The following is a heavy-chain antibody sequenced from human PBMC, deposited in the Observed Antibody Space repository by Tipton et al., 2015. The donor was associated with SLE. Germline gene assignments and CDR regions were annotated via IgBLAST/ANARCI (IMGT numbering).Heavy chain of an antibody. CDR2: IKQDGSEK. J-gene: IGHJ4*02. D-gene: IGHD4-17*01. CDR1: GFTFSSYW. CDR3: ARDMIYGDYGFDY. V-gene: IGHV3-7*01. Sequence: SLRLSCAASGFTFSSYWMSWVRQAPGKGLEWVANIKQDGSEKYYVDSVKGRFTISRDNAKNSRYLQMNSLRAEDTAVYYCARDMIYGDYGFDYWGQGTLVTVSS.